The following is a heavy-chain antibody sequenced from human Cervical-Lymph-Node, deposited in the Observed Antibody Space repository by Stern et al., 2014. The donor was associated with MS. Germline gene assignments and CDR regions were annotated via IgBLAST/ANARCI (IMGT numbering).Heavy chain of an antibody. D-gene: IGHD6-13*01. CDR3: ASAYSSSHYYFDY. CDR2: IWYDGSNP. CDR1: GFTFSRYA. Sequence: VQLVESGGGVAQPGSPLRLSCAASGFTFSRYAMHWVRQAPGKGLEWVALIWYDGSNPYYADSVTGRFTISRDNFKNTLYLQMNSLRAEDTAVYYCASAYSSSHYYFDYWGQGTLVTVSS. J-gene: IGHJ4*02. V-gene: IGHV3-33*01.